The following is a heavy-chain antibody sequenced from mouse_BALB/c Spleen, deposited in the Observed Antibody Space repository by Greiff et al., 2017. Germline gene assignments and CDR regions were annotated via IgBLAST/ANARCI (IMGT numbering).Heavy chain of an antibody. CDR3: ARRGTMITPAWFAY. V-gene: IGHV1S56*01. Sequence: QVQLKESGPELVKPGALVKISCKASGYTFTSYDINWVKQRPGQGLEWIGWIYPGDGSTKYNEKFKGKATLTADKSSSTAYMQLSSLTSENSAVYYCARRGTMITPAWFAYWGQGTLVTVSA. CDR2: IYPGDGST. D-gene: IGHD2-4*01. J-gene: IGHJ3*01. CDR1: GYTFTSYD.